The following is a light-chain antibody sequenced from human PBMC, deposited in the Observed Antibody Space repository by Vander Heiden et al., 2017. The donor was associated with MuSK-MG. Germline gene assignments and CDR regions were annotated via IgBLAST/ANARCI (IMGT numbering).Light chain of an antibody. CDR3: QQYNSYPWT. CDR1: PSTRLYWW. V-gene: IGKV1-5*03. J-gene: IGKJ1*01. Sequence: DIQMTQSPSTLSASVGARVTITLRASPSTRLYWWLARFELIPGKAPPLPTSKATSLEGGVPTRFSGSGSGAEFTHTITGLQPDDFATYCCQQYNSYPWTFGRGTKVEIK. CDR2: KAT.